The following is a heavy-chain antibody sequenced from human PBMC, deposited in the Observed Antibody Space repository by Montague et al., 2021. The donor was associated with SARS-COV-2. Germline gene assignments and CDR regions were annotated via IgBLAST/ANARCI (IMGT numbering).Heavy chain of an antibody. J-gene: IGHJ6*02. CDR1: GGSFSGYY. V-gene: IGHV4-34*01. CDR3: ARGTGAGSISIIGVFWSYYGFDV. CDR2: INHSGST. D-gene: IGHD3-3*02. Sequence: SETLSLTCAVYGGSFSGYYWSWIRQPPGKGLEWIGEINHSGSTNYNPSLKSRVTISVDTSKNQFSLKLSSVTAADTAVYYCARGTGAGSISIIGVFWSYYGFDVWGQGTTVTVSS.